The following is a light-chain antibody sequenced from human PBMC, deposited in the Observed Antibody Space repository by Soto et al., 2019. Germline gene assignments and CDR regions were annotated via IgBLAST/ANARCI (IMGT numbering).Light chain of an antibody. CDR2: GAS. CDR1: QSVSSSY. Sequence: EIVLTQSPGTLSLSPGERATLPCRASQSVSSSYLAWYQQKPGQAPRLLIYGASSRATGIPDRFSGSGSGTDFTLTISRLEPEDFAVYYCQQYGNSPPTFGQGTKVDIK. CDR3: QQYGNSPPT. J-gene: IGKJ1*01. V-gene: IGKV3-20*01.